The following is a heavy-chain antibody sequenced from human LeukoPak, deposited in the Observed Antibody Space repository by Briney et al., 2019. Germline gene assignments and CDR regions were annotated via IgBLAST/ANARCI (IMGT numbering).Heavy chain of an antibody. D-gene: IGHD3-3*01. J-gene: IGHJ3*02. V-gene: IGHV4-39*07. CDR2: IYYSGST. CDR3: ARGRQGWRNAFDI. Sequence: SETLSLTCTVSGGSISSSSYYWGWIRQPPGKGLEWIGSIYYSGSTYYNPSLKSRVTISVDTSKNQFSLKLSSVTAADTAVYYCARGRQGWRNAFDIWGQGTMVTVSS. CDR1: GGSISSSSYY.